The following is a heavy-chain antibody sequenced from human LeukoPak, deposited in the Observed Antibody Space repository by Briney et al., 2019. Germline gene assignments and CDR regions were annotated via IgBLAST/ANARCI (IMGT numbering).Heavy chain of an antibody. CDR2: INHSGST. Sequence: PSETLSLTCAVYGGSFSGYYWSWIRQPPGKGLEWIGEINHSGSTNYNPSLKSRVTISVDTSKNQFSLKLSSVTAADTAVYYCASHYYDSSGYYLAHDYWGQGTLVTVSS. CDR1: GGSFSGYY. J-gene: IGHJ4*02. V-gene: IGHV4-34*01. CDR3: ASHYYDSSGYYLAHDY. D-gene: IGHD3-22*01.